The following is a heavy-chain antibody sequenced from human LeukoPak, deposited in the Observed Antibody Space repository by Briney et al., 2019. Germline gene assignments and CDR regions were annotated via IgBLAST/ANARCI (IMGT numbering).Heavy chain of an antibody. CDR1: GYTFTSYY. J-gene: IGHJ6*03. Sequence: GASVKVSCKASGYTFTSYYMHWVRQAPGQGLEWMGIINSSGASTSYAQKFQGRFIMTRDMSTSTVYMELSSLRSDDTAVYYCTRYGYSYGYRGHYYYYYMDVWGKGTTVTISS. CDR2: INSSGAST. V-gene: IGHV1-46*03. D-gene: IGHD5-18*01. CDR3: TRYGYSYGYRGHYYYYYMDV.